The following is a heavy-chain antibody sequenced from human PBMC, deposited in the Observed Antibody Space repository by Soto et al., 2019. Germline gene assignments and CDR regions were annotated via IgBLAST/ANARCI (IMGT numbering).Heavy chain of an antibody. J-gene: IGHJ4*02. V-gene: IGHV2-5*02. D-gene: IGHD5-18*01. CDR3: AHRGYMYGNWDHGYFDY. CDR2: IYWDDDK. Sequence: QITLKESGPTRVKPTQTLALTCTFSGFSLTTSGVGVGWIRKTPGKALEWLAVIYWDDDKRYSPSLKNRLTITKDTYKNQVVLTMADMDPVDTATYFCAHRGYMYGNWDHGYFDYWGQGTLVTVSS. CDR1: GFSLTTSGVG.